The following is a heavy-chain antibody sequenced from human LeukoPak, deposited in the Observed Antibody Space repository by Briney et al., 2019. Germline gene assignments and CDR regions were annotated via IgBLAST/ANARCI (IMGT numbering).Heavy chain of an antibody. D-gene: IGHD6-13*01. CDR1: GGSISSYH. J-gene: IGHJ4*02. V-gene: IGHV4-59*01. Sequence: KPSETLSLTCTVSGGSISSYHWSWIRQPPGKGLEWIGYIYYSGSTNYNPSLKSRVTISVDTSKNQFSLKLSSVTAADTAVYYCARRVAAAGKVFDYWGQGTLVTVSS. CDR2: IYYSGST. CDR3: ARRVAAAGKVFDY.